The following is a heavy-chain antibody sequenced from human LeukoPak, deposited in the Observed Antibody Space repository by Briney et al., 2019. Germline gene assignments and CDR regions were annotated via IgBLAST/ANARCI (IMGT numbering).Heavy chain of an antibody. CDR2: INPNSGGT. V-gene: IGHV1-2*02. CDR1: GYTFTGYY. Sequence: ASVKVSCKASGYTFTGYYMHWVRQAPGQGLEWMGWINPNSGGTNYAQKFQGRVTMTRDTSISTAYMELSRLRSDDTAVYYCARVWHYYGSGSYCLDYWGPGTLVTVSS. CDR3: ARVWHYYGSGSYCLDY. J-gene: IGHJ4*02. D-gene: IGHD3-10*01.